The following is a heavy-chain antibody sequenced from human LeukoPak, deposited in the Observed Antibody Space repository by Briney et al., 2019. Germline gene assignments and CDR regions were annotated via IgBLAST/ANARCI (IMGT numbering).Heavy chain of an antibody. CDR3: ARDQVVIFGVVSAALDI. V-gene: IGHV4-31*03. CDR2: IYYSGST. J-gene: IGHJ3*02. Sequence: PSETLSLTCTVSGGSISSGGYYWSWIRQHPGKGLEWIGYIYYSGSTYYNPSLKSRVTISVDTSKNQFSLKLSSVTAADTAVYYCARDQVVIFGVVSAALDIWGQGTMVTVSS. CDR1: GGSISSGGYY. D-gene: IGHD3-3*01.